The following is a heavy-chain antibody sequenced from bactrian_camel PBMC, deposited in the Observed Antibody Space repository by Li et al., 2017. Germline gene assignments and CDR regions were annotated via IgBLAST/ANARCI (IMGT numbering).Heavy chain of an antibody. V-gene: IGHV3S55*01. CDR1: GSTYGNC. CDR3: AADPRPTRKRRASDYGCVASDIAGVGD. Sequence: VQLVESGGGSVQAGGSLTLACEFSGSTYGNCMGWFRQAPGKEREGLAALYSDGSVKYADSVKGRFLIDKDVARNKLLLHMNNLQPEDTAMYYCAADPRPTRKRRASDYGCVASDIAGVGDWGQGTQVTVS. CDR2: LYSDGSV. D-gene: IGHD4*01. J-gene: IGHJ4*01.